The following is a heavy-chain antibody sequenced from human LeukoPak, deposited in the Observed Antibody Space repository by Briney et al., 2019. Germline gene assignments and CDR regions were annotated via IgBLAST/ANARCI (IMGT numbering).Heavy chain of an antibody. D-gene: IGHD1-26*01. CDR2: IYYSGST. Sequence: SETLSLTCTVSGGSISSGGYYWTWIRQHPGKGLEWIGYIYYSGSTYYNPSLKSRITISVDTSKNQFSLKLSSVTAADTAVYYCAREKSYGLDYWGQGTLVTDSS. CDR3: AREKSYGLDY. V-gene: IGHV4-31*03. J-gene: IGHJ4*02. CDR1: GGSISSGGYY.